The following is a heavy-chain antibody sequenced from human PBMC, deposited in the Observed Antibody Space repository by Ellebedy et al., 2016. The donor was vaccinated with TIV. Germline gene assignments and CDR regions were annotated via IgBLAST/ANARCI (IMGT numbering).Heavy chain of an antibody. CDR1: GYTFTSYG. J-gene: IGHJ6*02. D-gene: IGHD3-10*01. CDR3: ARSDSPGYYYYGMDV. Sequence: ASVKVSCKASGYTFTSYGISWVRQAPGQGLEWMGWISAYNGNTNYAQKLQGRVTMTTDTSTSTAYMELRSLRSDDTAVYYCARSDSPGYYYYGMDVWGQGTTVTVSS. V-gene: IGHV1-18*01. CDR2: ISAYNGNT.